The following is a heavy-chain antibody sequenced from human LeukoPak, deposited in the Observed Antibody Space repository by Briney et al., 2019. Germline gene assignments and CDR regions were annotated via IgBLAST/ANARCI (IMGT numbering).Heavy chain of an antibody. CDR2: IWYDGSNK. CDR3: ARDGPDAFDI. V-gene: IGHV3-33*01. CDR1: GFSFSSNG. Sequence: GRSLRLSRAASGFSFSSNGMHWARQAPGKGLEWVAVIWYDGSNKYYADSVKGRFTISRDNSKNTLYLQMNSLRADDTAVYYCARDGPDAFDIWGQGTMVTVSS. J-gene: IGHJ3*02.